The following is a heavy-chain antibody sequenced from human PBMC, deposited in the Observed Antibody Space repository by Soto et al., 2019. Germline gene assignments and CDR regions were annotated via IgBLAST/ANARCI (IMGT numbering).Heavy chain of an antibody. D-gene: IGHD3-10*01. CDR3: SRVDPGETSPFDH. CDR2: INPFDGSR. J-gene: IGHJ4*02. V-gene: IGHV1-46*03. Sequence: CQASPSTLTSYNLHRVRGAPGQGLEWMGWINPFDGSRMFAQSFQGRVTMTRDTSTSTVYMEVSSLRSEDTAVYYCSRVDPGETSPFDHWGQGTLVTVSS. CDR1: PSTLTSYN.